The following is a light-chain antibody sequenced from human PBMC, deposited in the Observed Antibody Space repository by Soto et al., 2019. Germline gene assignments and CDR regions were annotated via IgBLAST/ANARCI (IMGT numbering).Light chain of an antibody. V-gene: IGLV2-23*01. J-gene: IGLJ2*01. CDR3: CSYAGSYTLVV. CDR1: SSNVGSYSL. Sequence: QSVLTQPASVSASPGQSITISCTGTSSNVGSYSLVSWYQHHPGKAPKLIIYEGTKRPSGVPDRFSGSKSGNTASLTISGLQAEDEADYYCCSYAGSYTLVVFGGGTKVTVL. CDR2: EGT.